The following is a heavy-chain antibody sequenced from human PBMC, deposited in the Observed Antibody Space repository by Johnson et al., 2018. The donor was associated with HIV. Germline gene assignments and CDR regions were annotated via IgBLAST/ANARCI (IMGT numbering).Heavy chain of an antibody. D-gene: IGHD3-16*01. V-gene: IGHV3-7*05. Sequence: VQVVESGGGLVQPGGSLRLSCVASGFTFSTYWMNWVRQAPGKGLQWLANIKHDGSEKYYGDSVKGRFTISRDNAKNTLFLQMDSLRAEDTAIYYCARGWGGQQPIWGQGTMVTVSS. CDR3: ARGWGGQQPI. J-gene: IGHJ3*02. CDR2: IKHDGSEK. CDR1: GFTFSTYW.